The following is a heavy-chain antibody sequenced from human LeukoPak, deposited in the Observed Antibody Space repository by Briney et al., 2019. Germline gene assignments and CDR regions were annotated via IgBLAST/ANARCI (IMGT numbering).Heavy chain of an antibody. V-gene: IGHV3-74*01. CDR3: ARSDKLDC. Sequence: GGSLRLSCAASGFTFSSYWMHWVRQAPGKGLVWVSRMNSDGSNIAHAESVKGRFAISRDNAKNTLYLQMNSLRAEDTAVYYCARSDKLDCWGQGTQVTVSS. CDR1: GFTFSSYW. D-gene: IGHD4-23*01. CDR2: MNSDGSNI. J-gene: IGHJ4*02.